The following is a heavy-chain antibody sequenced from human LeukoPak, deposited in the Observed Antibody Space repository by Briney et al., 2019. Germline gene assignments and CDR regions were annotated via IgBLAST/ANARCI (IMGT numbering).Heavy chain of an antibody. CDR1: GYTFTSYY. D-gene: IGHD5-18*01. V-gene: IGHV1-46*01. CDR3: ARDLTDAPGDSYGFVDY. Sequence: GASVKVSCKASGYTFTSYYMHWVRQAPGQGLEWMGIINPSGGSTSYAQKFQGRVTMTRDTSTSTVYMELSSLRSEDTAVDYCARDLTDAPGDSYGFVDYWGQGTLVTVSS. CDR2: INPSGGST. J-gene: IGHJ4*02.